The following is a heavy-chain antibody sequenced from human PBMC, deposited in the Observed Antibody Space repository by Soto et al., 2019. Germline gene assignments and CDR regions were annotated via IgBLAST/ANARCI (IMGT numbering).Heavy chain of an antibody. CDR3: ARGDKYSGRLFAY. CDR2: TYYRSKWYY. CDR1: WYSVSSSSSV. Sequence: SEGLSLTCASTWYSVSSSSSVWSLFRHSPSRGLEWLGRTYYRSKWYYDYSVSVRGRITINPDTSKNQYSLQLNSVTPEDTAVYFCARGDKYSGRLFAYWGQGTLVPXS. D-gene: IGHD1-26*01. J-gene: IGHJ4*01. V-gene: IGHV6-1*01.